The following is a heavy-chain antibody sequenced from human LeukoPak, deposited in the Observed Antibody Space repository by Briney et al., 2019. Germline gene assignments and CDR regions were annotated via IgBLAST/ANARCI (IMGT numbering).Heavy chain of an antibody. CDR3: ARADVLLWFGELFY. J-gene: IGHJ4*02. V-gene: IGHV4-4*07. CDR1: GGSISSYY. CDR2: IYTSGST. D-gene: IGHD3-10*01. Sequence: SETLSLTCTVSGGSISSYYWSWIRQPAGKGLEWIGRIYTSGSTNYNPSLKSRVNMSVDTSKNQFSLKLSSVTAPDTAVYYCARADVLLWFGELFYWGQGTLVTVSS.